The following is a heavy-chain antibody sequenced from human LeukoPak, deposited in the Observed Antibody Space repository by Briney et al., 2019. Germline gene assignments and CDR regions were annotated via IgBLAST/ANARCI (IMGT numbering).Heavy chain of an antibody. V-gene: IGHV3-30*02. J-gene: IGHJ4*02. D-gene: IGHD1-1*01. CDR2: IRYDGSNK. Sequence: GGSLRLPCVVSGFTFSNAWLSWVRQAPGKGLEWVAFIRYDGSNKYYADSVKGRFTISRDNSKNTLYLQMNSLRAEDTAVYYCAKDFGYKSDYWGQGTLVTVSS. CDR1: GFTFSNAW. CDR3: AKDFGYKSDY.